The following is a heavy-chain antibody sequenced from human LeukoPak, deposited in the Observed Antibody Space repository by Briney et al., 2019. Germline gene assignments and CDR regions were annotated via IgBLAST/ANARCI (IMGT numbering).Heavy chain of an antibody. CDR1: GGSISSYY. CDR3: ARCGWSYYYGMDV. J-gene: IGHJ6*02. D-gene: IGHD2-8*01. V-gene: IGHV4-59*08. Sequence: SETLSLTCTVSGGSISSYYWSWIRQPPGKGLEWIGYIYYSGSTNCDPSLKSRVTISVDTSKNQFSLKLSSVTAADTAVYYCARCGWSYYYGMDVWGQGTTVTVSS. CDR2: IYYSGST.